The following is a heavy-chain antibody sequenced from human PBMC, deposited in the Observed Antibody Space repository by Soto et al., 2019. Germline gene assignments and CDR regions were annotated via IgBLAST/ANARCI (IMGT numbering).Heavy chain of an antibody. Sequence: QVQLVQSGAEVKKPGSSVKVSCKASGGTFSSYAISWVRQAPGQGLEWMGGIIPIFGTAHYAQKFQGRVTITADESTSTAYMELSSLRSEDTAVYYCARGIAVAGTLNYYYYGMDVWGQGTTVTVSS. CDR2: IIPIFGTA. V-gene: IGHV1-69*12. D-gene: IGHD6-19*01. J-gene: IGHJ6*02. CDR3: ARGIAVAGTLNYYYYGMDV. CDR1: GGTFSSYA.